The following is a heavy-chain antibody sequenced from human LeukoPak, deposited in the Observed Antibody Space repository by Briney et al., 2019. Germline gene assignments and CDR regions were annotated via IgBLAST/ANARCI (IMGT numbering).Heavy chain of an antibody. V-gene: IGHV3-7*01. J-gene: IGHJ4*02. CDR1: GFTFSSYW. Sequence: PGGSLRLSCAASGFTFSSYWMSWVRQAPGKGLEWVANIKQDGSEKYYVDSVKGRFTISRDNAKNSLYLQMNSLRAEDTAVYYCAREPRRGIAARPDFDHWGQGTLITVSS. CDR2: IKQDGSEK. D-gene: IGHD6-6*01. CDR3: AREPRRGIAARPDFDH.